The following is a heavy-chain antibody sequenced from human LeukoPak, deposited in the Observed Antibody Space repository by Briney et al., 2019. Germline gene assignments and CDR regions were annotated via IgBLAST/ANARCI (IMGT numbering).Heavy chain of an antibody. J-gene: IGHJ3*02. Sequence: PSETLSLTCSVSGGSISSGSYYWSWIRQPAGKGLEWIGRIHTSGSTNCNPSLKSRVTISVDTSKNQFSLKLNSVTAADTAVYYCAGPGATNDIWVAFGIWGQGTMVTVSS. CDR2: IHTSGST. CDR1: GGSISSGSYY. CDR3: AGPGATNDIWVAFGI. D-gene: IGHD2-2*01. V-gene: IGHV4-61*02.